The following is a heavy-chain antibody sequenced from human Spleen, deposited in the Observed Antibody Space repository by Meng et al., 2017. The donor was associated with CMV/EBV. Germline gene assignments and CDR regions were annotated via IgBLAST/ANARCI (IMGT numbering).Heavy chain of an antibody. CDR1: GYTFTGYY. CDR3: ARLGQQAYGMDV. CDR2: INHHNGNI. D-gene: IGHD6-13*01. Sequence: ASVKVSCKASGYTFTGYYMHWVRQAPGQGLEWMGWINHHNGNINYAQNFQGRVTMTTDTSTSTAYMELRSLRSDDTAVYYCARLGQQAYGMDVWGQGTTVTVSS. J-gene: IGHJ6*02. V-gene: IGHV1-2*02.